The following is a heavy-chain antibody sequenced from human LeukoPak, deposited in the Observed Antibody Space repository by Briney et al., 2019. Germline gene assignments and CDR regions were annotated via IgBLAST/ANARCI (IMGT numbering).Heavy chain of an antibody. D-gene: IGHD3-10*01. V-gene: IGHV4-39*01. Sequence: SETLSLTCAVSGDSISTSAYYWDWCRQPPGKGREWIGNIYYDGNTRYNPSLKSRVTISVDRSKNQFSLKLSSVTAADTAVYYCARRYYYGSGSPEYWGQGSLVTVSS. CDR3: ARRYYYGSGSPEY. CDR2: IYYDGNT. CDR1: GDSISTSAYY. J-gene: IGHJ4*02.